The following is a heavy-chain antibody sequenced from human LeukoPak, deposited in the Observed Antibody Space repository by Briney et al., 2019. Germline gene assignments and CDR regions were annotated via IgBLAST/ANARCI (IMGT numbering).Heavy chain of an antibody. CDR1: GFTFSKYA. Sequence: GGSLRLSCAASGFTFSKYAMSWVRQAPGKGLEWVSSICGTGGSTYYADSVKGRFTISRDNSNNTLYLQMNSPRAEDTAVYYCAKGETGCCYSAVGYWGQGTLVTVSS. D-gene: IGHD2-15*01. CDR2: ICGTGGST. V-gene: IGHV3-23*01. CDR3: AKGETGCCYSAVGY. J-gene: IGHJ4*02.